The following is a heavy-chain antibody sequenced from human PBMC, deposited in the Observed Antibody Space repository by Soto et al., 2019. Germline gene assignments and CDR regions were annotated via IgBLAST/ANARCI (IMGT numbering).Heavy chain of an antibody. CDR1: GFTFSSYA. CDR2: ISGSGGST. V-gene: IGHV3-23*01. CDR3: WKDPYDYFVY. J-gene: IGHJ4*02. D-gene: IGHD2-21*01. Sequence: EVQLLESGGGLVQPGGSLRLSCATSGFTFSSYAMSWVRQAPGKGLEWVSAISGSGGSTNYADSVKGRFTISGDNSKNTLYLQMNSLRAEDTAVYFCWKDPYDYFVYLCQGTLVTVSS.